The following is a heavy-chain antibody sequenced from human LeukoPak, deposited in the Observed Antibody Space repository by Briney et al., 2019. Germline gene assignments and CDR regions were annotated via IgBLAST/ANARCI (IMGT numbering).Heavy chain of an antibody. D-gene: IGHD5-18*01. Sequence: SQTPSLTCTVSGGSISSSSYYWSWIRQHPGKGPEWIGYVYYSGSTSYNPSLKSPVTISVDTSKNQFSLKLSSVTAADTAVYYCARTGAMAIDYWGQGTLVTVSS. J-gene: IGHJ4*02. V-gene: IGHV4-31*01. CDR3: ARTGAMAIDY. CDR1: GGSISSSSYY. CDR2: VYYSGST.